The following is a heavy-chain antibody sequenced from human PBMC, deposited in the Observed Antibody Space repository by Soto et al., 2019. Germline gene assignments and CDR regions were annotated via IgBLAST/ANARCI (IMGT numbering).Heavy chain of an antibody. D-gene: IGHD3-3*01. CDR3: ESNGAEIWMGY. Sequence: PVDSLKVSCESSGYAFSWHWRILVLQVPGKGLQWMGNIDPSDSYINYNPAFRGHVTFSVDKSSSTAYLHWRSLGPSDTAIYYCESNGAEIWMGYCGQGTLV. CDR1: GYAFSWHW. V-gene: IGHV5-10-1*01. J-gene: IGHJ4*02. CDR2: IDPSDSYI.